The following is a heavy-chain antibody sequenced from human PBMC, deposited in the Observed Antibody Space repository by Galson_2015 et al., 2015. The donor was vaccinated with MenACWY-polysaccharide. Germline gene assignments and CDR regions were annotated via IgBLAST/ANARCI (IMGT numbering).Heavy chain of an antibody. CDR2: MNPSTGDT. V-gene: IGHV1-8*01. J-gene: IGHJ6*02. CDR3: ARGLLVSRMVRGVMLTLYYYGMDV. D-gene: IGHD3-10*01. Sequence: SVKVSCKASGYTFTSHDINWVRQAAGQGLEWMGRMNPSTGDTDYAQRFQGRVTMTRSTSASTAYMELSSLRSEDTAVYYCARGLLVSRMVRGVMLTLYYYGMDVWGQGTTVTVSS. CDR1: GYTFTSHD.